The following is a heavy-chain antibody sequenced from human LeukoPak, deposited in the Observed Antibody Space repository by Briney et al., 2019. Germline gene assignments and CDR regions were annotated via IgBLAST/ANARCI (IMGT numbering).Heavy chain of an antibody. J-gene: IGHJ4*02. D-gene: IGHD3-22*01. CDR3: AREYYFDNSGYYGVGDY. Sequence: ASVKVSCKASGYTFTAYYIHWVRQAPGQGLEWMGWFNPNSGGTNYAQEFQGRVTMTRDTSISTAYMELSRLRSDDTAVYYCAREYYFDNSGYYGVGDYWGQGTLITVSS. V-gene: IGHV1-2*02. CDR2: FNPNSGGT. CDR1: GYTFTAYY.